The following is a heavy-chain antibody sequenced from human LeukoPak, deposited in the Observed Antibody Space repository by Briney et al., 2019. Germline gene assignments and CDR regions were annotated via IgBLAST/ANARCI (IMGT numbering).Heavy chain of an antibody. J-gene: IGHJ4*02. D-gene: IGHD2-2*01. V-gene: IGHV3-23*01. Sequence: PGGSLRLSCAASGFNFSNYAMTWVRQAPGKGLEWVSAVTGSSSNTYYADSVKGRFTISRDNSKNMLYLEMNSPRVEDTAIYYCAKDRSSTTSCSNYWGRGTLVTVSS. CDR2: VTGSSSNT. CDR1: GFNFSNYA. CDR3: AKDRSSTTSCSNY.